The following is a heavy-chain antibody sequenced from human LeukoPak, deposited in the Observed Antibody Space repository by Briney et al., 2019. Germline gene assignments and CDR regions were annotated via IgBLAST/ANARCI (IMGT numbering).Heavy chain of an antibody. CDR3: TRRITIFGGPDY. CDR1: GFTFSSYW. CDR2: IKQDGSAK. J-gene: IGHJ4*02. Sequence: GGSLRLSCAASGFTFSSYWMSWVRQAPGKGLEWVANIKQDGSAKYYVDSVKGRFTISRDSAKNSLYLQMNSLRAEDTAGYYWTRRITIFGGPDYWGQGTLVTVSS. D-gene: IGHD3-3*01. V-gene: IGHV3-7*01.